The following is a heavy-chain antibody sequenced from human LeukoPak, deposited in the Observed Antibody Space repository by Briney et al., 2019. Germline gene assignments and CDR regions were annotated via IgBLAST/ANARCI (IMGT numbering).Heavy chain of an antibody. CDR3: AKDLTLGYSYGSDAFDI. V-gene: IGHV3-30*02. CDR2: IRYDGSNK. CDR1: GFTFSSYG. D-gene: IGHD5-18*01. Sequence: GGSLRLSCAASGFTFSSYGMHWVRQAPGKGLEWVAFIRYDGSNKYYADSVKGRFTISRDNSKNTLYLQMNSLRAEDTAVYYCAKDLTLGYSYGSDAFDIWGQGTMVTVSS. J-gene: IGHJ3*02.